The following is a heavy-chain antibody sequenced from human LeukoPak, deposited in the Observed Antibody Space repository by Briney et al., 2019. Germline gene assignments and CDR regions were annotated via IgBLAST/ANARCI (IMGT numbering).Heavy chain of an antibody. D-gene: IGHD2-2*01. Sequence: SETLSLTCTVSRGSINNDDYYWVWLRQPPGTGLEWIGSIYYTGTRYYNSSLKSRVTMSVDRSKNQFSLEMDSVTAADTAVYFCASRCTSTTCYDGAFDYWGQGALVFVSS. J-gene: IGHJ4*02. CDR2: IYYTGTR. V-gene: IGHV4-39*01. CDR1: RGSINNDDYY. CDR3: ASRCTSTTCYDGAFDY.